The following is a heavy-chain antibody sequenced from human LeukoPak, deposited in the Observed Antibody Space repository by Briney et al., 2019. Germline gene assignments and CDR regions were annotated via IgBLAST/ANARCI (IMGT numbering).Heavy chain of an antibody. D-gene: IGHD5-18*01. CDR3: ERGYGYYFDF. Sequence: SQTLSLTCAISGDSVSSNSAAWNWIRQSPSRGLEWLGRTYYRTKWYNDYAVSVKTRITINPDTSENHFSLQLNSVTPEDTAVYYCERGYGYYFDFWGQGTLVTV. CDR2: TYYRTKWYN. J-gene: IGHJ4*02. V-gene: IGHV6-1*01. CDR1: GDSVSSNSAA.